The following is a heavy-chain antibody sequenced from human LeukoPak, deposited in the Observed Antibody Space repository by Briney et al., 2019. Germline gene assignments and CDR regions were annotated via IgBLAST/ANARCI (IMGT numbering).Heavy chain of an antibody. CDR1: GGSFSSYY. D-gene: IGHD3-10*02. Sequence: KPSETLSLTCAVYGGSFSSYYWSWIRQPPGKGLEWIGEINHSGSTNYNPSLKSRVTISVDTSKNQFSLKLSSVTAADTAVYYCAGTISGKLRCFDYWGQGTLVTVSS. CDR2: INHSGST. V-gene: IGHV4-34*01. CDR3: AGTISGKLRCFDY. J-gene: IGHJ4*02.